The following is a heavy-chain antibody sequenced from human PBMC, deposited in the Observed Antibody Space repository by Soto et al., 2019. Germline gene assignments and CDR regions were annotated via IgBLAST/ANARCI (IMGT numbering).Heavy chain of an antibody. V-gene: IGHV1-18*01. Sequence: ASVKVSCKPSGYSFSSYGITWVRQAPGQGLEWMGWISPYNGNTQYAQKFQGRVTMTEDTSTDTAYMELSSLTSEDTAMYYCATLPRTIERTPAAIWSFDSWGQGTLVTVSS. J-gene: IGHJ4*02. D-gene: IGHD2-2*01. CDR3: ATLPRTIERTPAAIWSFDS. CDR2: ISPYNGNT. CDR1: GYSFSSYG.